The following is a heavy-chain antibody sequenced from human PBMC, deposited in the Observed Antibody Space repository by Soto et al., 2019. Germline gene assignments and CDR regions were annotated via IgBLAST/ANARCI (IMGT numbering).Heavy chain of an antibody. V-gene: IGHV3-7*01. CDR2: IKQDGSEK. Sequence: GGSLRLSCAASGFTFSSYWMSWVRQAPGKGLEWVANIKQDGSEKYYVDSVKGRFTISRDNAKNSLYLQMNSLRAEDTAVYYCARDSLEGPPRTGYSGYYNWFDPWGQGTLVTVSS. CDR1: GFTFSSYW. CDR3: ARDSLEGPPRTGYSGYYNWFDP. J-gene: IGHJ5*02. D-gene: IGHD5-12*01.